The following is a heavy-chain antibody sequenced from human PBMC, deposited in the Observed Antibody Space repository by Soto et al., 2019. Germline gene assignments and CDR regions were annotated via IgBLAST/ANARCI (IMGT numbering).Heavy chain of an antibody. CDR2: IDPSDSYT. V-gene: IGHV5-10-1*01. CDR1: GYSFTSYW. D-gene: IGHD2-21*01. J-gene: IGHJ6*02. CDR3: ARGGDPYYYYGMDV. Sequence: GESLKISCRGSGYSFTSYWISWVRQMPGKGLEWMGRIDPSDSYTNYSPSFQGHVTISADKSISTAYLQWSSLKASDTAMYYCARGGDPYYYYGMDVWGQGTTVTVSS.